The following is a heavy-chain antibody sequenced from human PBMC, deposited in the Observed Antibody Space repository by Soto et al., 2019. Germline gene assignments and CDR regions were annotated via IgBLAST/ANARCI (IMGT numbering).Heavy chain of an antibody. CDR2: VNIDKGNT. D-gene: IGHD5-18*01. J-gene: IGHJ4*02. CDR1: GYPFSNYG. V-gene: IGHV1-18*01. CDR3: ARERGGYRYGDY. Sequence: QVQLVQSGPEVKKPGASVRVSCKPSGYPFSNYGISWMRQAPGQGLEWMGWVNIDKGNTKYAQKFQDRVTMITDTSTSTVYLELRSLRSDDTALYYCARERGGYRYGDYWGQGTLVTVSS.